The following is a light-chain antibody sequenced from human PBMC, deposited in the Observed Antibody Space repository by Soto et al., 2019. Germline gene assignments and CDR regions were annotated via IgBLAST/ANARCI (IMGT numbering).Light chain of an antibody. V-gene: IGKV3D-20*02. J-gene: IGKJ5*01. Sequence: DIVLTQSPGPLSLSPGERATLSCRASQTVSTNYLAWYQQQPGQAPRLLIYDASNRATGIPARFSGSGSGTDFTLTISSLEPEDFAVYYCQQRSNWSTLGQGTRLEIK. CDR2: DAS. CDR1: QTVSTNY. CDR3: QQRSNWST.